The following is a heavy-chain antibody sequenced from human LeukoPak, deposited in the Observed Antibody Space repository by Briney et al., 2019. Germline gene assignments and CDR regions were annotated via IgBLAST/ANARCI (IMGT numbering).Heavy chain of an antibody. J-gene: IGHJ3*02. CDR2: ITSSGSTI. CDR1: GFTFSAYY. CDR3: ARPGYSSSWSAFDI. Sequence: GGSLRLSCAASGFTFSAYYMNWVRQAPGKGLEWVSHITSSGSTIYYADSVKGRFTISRDNAKNSLYLQMNSLRAEDTAVYYCARPGYSSSWSAFDIWGQGTMVTVSS. D-gene: IGHD6-13*01. V-gene: IGHV3-48*03.